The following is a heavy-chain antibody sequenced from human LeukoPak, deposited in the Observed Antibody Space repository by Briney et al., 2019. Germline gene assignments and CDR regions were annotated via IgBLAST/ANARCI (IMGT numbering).Heavy chain of an antibody. J-gene: IGHJ4*02. V-gene: IGHV4-38-2*01. CDR2: IFHSGNS. Sequence: SETLSLTCAVSSYSISNGSYWGWIRQSPGKGLEWVGSIFHSGNSYYNPSLKSRLTMSVDTSKNQFSLKLTSVTAADTALYYCARVTYVDDMLYQYFDYWGQGILVTVSS. CDR1: SYSISNGSY. CDR3: ARVTYVDDMLYQYFDY. D-gene: IGHD4-17*01.